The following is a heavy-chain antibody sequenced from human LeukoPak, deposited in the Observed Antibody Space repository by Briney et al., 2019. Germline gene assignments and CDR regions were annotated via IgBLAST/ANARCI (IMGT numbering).Heavy chain of an antibody. CDR3: ARQYCSSTRCYGGIWDY. J-gene: IGHJ4*02. Sequence: SETLSLTCTVSGGSISSYYWSWIRQPAGKGLEWIGRIYTSGSTNYNPSLKSRVTMSVDTSKNQFSLKLSSVTAADTAVYYCARQYCSSTRCYGGIWDYWGQGTLVTVSS. CDR2: IYTSGST. CDR1: GGSISSYY. V-gene: IGHV4-4*07. D-gene: IGHD2-2*01.